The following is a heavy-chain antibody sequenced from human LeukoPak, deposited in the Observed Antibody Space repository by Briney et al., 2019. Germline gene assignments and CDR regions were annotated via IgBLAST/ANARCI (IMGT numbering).Heavy chain of an antibody. CDR2: ISGSGGST. J-gene: IGHJ4*02. CDR3: ARTPKLAVTGIVGY. Sequence: GGSLRLSCAASGFTFSSYAMSWVRQAPGKGLEWVSGISGSGGSTYYADSVKGRFTISRDNSGTTLYLQMNSLRAEDTAVYYCARTPKLAVTGIVGYWGQGTLVTVSS. D-gene: IGHD6-19*01. CDR1: GFTFSSYA. V-gene: IGHV3-23*01.